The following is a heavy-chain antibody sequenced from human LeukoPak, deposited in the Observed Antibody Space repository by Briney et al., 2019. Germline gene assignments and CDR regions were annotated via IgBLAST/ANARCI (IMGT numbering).Heavy chain of an antibody. J-gene: IGHJ4*02. CDR2: ISAYNGNT. CDR1: GYTFTSYG. CDR3: ARGVRGYYDSSGYYYDY. D-gene: IGHD3-22*01. V-gene: IGHV1-18*01. Sequence: ASVKVSCKASGYTFTSYGISWVRQAPGQGLEWMGWISAYNGNTNYAQKLQGRVTMTTDTSTSTAYMELRSLRSDDTAVYYCARGVRGYYDSSGYYYDYWGQGTLVTVSS.